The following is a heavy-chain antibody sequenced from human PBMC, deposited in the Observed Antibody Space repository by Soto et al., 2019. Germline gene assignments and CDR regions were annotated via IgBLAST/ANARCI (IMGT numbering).Heavy chain of an antibody. V-gene: IGHV1-46*03. CDR1: GYTFTSYY. CDR2: INPSGGST. J-gene: IGHJ6*03. CDR3: ARAIGYCSSTSCYDRRHYYYYMDA. Sequence: ASVKVSCKASGYTFTSYYMHWVRQAPGQGLEWMGIINPSGGSTSYAQKFQGRVTMTRDTSTSTVYMELSSLRSEDTAVYYCARAIGYCSSTSCYDRRHYYYYMDAWGKGTTVTVSS. D-gene: IGHD2-2*01.